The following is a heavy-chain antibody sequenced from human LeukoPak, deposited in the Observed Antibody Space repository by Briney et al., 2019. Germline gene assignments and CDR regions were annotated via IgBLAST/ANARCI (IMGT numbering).Heavy chain of an antibody. CDR3: ARHSSGWHLDF. CDR1: RGSLNGYY. V-gene: IGHV4-59*01. J-gene: IGHJ4*02. Sequence: SETPSLTCSVSRGSLNGYYWRWIREPPGKGLEWIGWINYSGATYFNPSLKSRALMSIDTSMNQLSLRSYSVTAADTAIYYCARHSSGWHLDFWGRGTLVTVSS. CDR2: INYSGAT. D-gene: IGHD6-19*01.